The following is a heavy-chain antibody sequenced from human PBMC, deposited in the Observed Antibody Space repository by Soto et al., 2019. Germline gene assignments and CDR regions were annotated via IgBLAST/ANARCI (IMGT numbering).Heavy chain of an antibody. CDR1: GGSISSYY. Sequence: SETLSLTCTVSGGSISSYYWSWIRQPPGKGLEWIGYIYYSGSTNYNPSLKSRVTISVDTSKNQFSLKLSSVTAADTAVYYCARVGYGDYGTGAFDIWGQGTMVTVSS. D-gene: IGHD4-17*01. V-gene: IGHV4-59*01. CDR3: ARVGYGDYGTGAFDI. J-gene: IGHJ3*02. CDR2: IYYSGST.